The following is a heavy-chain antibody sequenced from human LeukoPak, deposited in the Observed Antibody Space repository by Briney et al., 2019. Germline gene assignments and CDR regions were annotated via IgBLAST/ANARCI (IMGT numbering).Heavy chain of an antibody. V-gene: IGHV3-74*01. D-gene: IGHD1-26*01. CDR3: AKDQLDSFDSGSAGFDP. CDR1: GFTFSSYW. Sequence: GGSLRLSCVVSGFTFSSYWMHWVRQAPGKGLVWVSRINTDGSTTNYADSVKGRFTISRDNAKNTLYLHMNSLRAEDTAVYYCAKDQLDSFDSGSAGFDPWGQGTLVTVSS. CDR2: INTDGSTT. J-gene: IGHJ5*02.